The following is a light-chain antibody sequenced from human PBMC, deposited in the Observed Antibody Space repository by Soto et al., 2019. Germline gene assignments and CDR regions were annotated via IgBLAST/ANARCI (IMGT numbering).Light chain of an antibody. Sequence: EIVLTQSPGPLSLSPGERATLPFRASQSVRSSYLAWYQQKPGQAPRLLIYGASSRATGIPGRFSGSGSGTDFIPTISRLEPEDFAVYYCQQYGSPITFGQGTRLEIK. CDR2: GAS. V-gene: IGKV3-20*01. CDR3: QQYGSPIT. CDR1: QSVRSSY. J-gene: IGKJ5*01.